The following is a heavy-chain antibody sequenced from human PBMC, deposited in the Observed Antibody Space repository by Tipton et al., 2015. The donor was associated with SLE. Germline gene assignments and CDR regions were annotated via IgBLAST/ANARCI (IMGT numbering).Heavy chain of an antibody. CDR3: ARVRGQQLVQSFDY. V-gene: IGHV3-21*01. CDR2: ISSSSSYI. Sequence: VQLVQSGGGLVKPGGSLRLSCAASGFTFSSYSMNWVRQAPGKGLEWVSSISSSSSYIYYADSVKGRFTISRDNAKNSLYLQMNSLRAEDTAVYYCARVRGQQLVQSFDYWGQGTLVTVSS. D-gene: IGHD6-13*01. J-gene: IGHJ4*02. CDR1: GFTFSSYS.